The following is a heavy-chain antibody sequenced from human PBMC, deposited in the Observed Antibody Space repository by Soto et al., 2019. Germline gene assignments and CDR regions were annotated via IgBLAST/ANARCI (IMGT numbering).Heavy chain of an antibody. Sequence: GASVKVSCKASGYTFTSYDINWVRQAPGQGLEWMGWINPNSGGTNYAQKFQGRVTMTRDTSISTAYMELSRLRSDDTAVYYCARQMATRYFDYWGQGTLVTVSS. J-gene: IGHJ4*02. CDR3: ARQMATRYFDY. CDR2: INPNSGGT. V-gene: IGHV1-2*02. D-gene: IGHD5-12*01. CDR1: GYTFTSYD.